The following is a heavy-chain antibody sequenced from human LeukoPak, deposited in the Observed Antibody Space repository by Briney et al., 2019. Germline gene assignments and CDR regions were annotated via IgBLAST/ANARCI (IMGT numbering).Heavy chain of an antibody. CDR1: GFIFSNYN. V-gene: IGHV3-69-1*01. D-gene: IGHD4-11*01. J-gene: IGHJ6*03. CDR2: ISSRRFT. CDR3: AREHDYTAYMDV. Sequence: GGSLRLSCAASGFIFSNYNMNWVRQAPGKGLEWVSSISSRRFTYYADSVMGRFTVSRDNAKNSLFLQMNSLSAEDTAIYYCAREHDYTAYMDVWGKGTTVTVSS.